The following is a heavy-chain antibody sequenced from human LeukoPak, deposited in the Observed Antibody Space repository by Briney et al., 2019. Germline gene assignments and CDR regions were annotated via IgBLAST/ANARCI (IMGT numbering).Heavy chain of an antibody. Sequence: PSETLSLTCSVSGGSINHYYGTWIRQPPGRGLEWIGFIYYTGTTNYNPSLKSRVTISVDTSKNQFSLKLSSVTAADTAVYYCARGRYDTSGYPDDYWGQGTLVTVSS. CDR2: IYYTGTT. D-gene: IGHD3-22*01. CDR1: GGSINHYY. J-gene: IGHJ4*02. V-gene: IGHV4-59*08. CDR3: ARGRYDTSGYPDDY.